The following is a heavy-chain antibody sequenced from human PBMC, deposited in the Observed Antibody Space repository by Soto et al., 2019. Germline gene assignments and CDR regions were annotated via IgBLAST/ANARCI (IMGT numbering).Heavy chain of an antibody. J-gene: IGHJ4*02. Sequence: SETLSLTCTVSGGSISSSSYYWGWIRQPPGKGLEWIGSIYYSGSTYYNPSLKSRVTISVDTSKNQFSLKLSSVTAADTAVYYCARRGITGSIDYWGQGTLVTVSS. CDR2: IYYSGST. CDR3: ARRGITGSIDY. CDR1: GGSISSSSYY. V-gene: IGHV4-39*01. D-gene: IGHD1-20*01.